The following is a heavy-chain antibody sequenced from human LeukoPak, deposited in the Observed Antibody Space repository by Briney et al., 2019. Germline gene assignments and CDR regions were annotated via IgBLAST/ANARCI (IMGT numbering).Heavy chain of an antibody. CDR3: ARERVTMINRAFDI. V-gene: IGHV1-69*04. CDR1: GYTFTSYG. CDR2: IIPILGIA. J-gene: IGHJ3*02. D-gene: IGHD3-22*01. Sequence: GASVKVSCKASGYTFTSYGISWVRQAPGQGLEWMGRIIPILGIANYAQKFQGRVTITADKSTSTAYMELSSLRSEDTAVYYCARERVTMINRAFDIWGQGTMVTVSS.